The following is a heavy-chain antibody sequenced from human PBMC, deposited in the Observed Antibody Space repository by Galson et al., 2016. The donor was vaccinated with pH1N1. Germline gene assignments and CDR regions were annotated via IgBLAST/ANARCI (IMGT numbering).Heavy chain of an antibody. CDR2: IAWDDEK. CDR1: GISDMR. V-gene: IGHV2-70*04. D-gene: IGHD3-16*01. J-gene: IGHJ5*02. Sequence: PALVKPTQTLTLTCTFSGISDMRVSWFRQPPGKALEWHARIAWDDEKFYSPSLTTRLTIAKDSSRTQVVLIMTNIDPVDTATYYCARQPSGEGVAPWGQGILVTVSS. CDR3: ARQPSGEGVAP.